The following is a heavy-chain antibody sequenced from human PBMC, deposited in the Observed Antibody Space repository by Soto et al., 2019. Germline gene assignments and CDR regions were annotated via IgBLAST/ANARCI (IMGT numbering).Heavy chain of an antibody. D-gene: IGHD2-8*02. CDR3: ARDKITGLFDY. V-gene: IGHV4-59*12. CDR2: IYYSGST. CDR1: GGSISSYF. J-gene: IGHJ4*02. Sequence: SETLSLTCTVSGGSISSYFWSWIRQPPGKGLEWIGYIYYSGSTNYNPSLKSRVTISVDTSKNQFSLKLTSVTAADTAVYYCARDKITGLFDYWGQGTLVTVSS.